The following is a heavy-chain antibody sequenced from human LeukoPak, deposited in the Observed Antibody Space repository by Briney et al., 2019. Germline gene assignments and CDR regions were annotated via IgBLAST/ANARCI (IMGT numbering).Heavy chain of an antibody. J-gene: IGHJ4*02. CDR1: GFTFSDYY. V-gene: IGHV3-11*04. Sequence: GGSLRLSCAASGFTFSDYYMSWIRQAPGKGLEWVSYISSSGSFIYYADSVKGRFTISRDNAKNSLYLHMNSLRAEDTALYYYAREPYYDSSGYSPDYWGQGTLVAVSS. CDR2: ISSSGSFI. D-gene: IGHD3-22*01. CDR3: AREPYYDSSGYSPDY.